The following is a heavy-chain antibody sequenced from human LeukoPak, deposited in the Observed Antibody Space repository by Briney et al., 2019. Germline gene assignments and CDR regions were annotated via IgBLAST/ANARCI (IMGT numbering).Heavy chain of an antibody. CDR1: GFTFGSYA. CDR2: ITESGGGT. CDR3: ARGGGLDV. J-gene: IGHJ6*02. V-gene: IGHV3-23*01. Sequence: GGSLRLSCAASGFTFGSYAMSWVRQAPGKGLEWVSAITESGGGTYNADSVKGRFTISRDNSKKTLFLQMNSLRAEDTAVYFCARGGGLDVWGQGATVTVSS. D-gene: IGHD3-16*01.